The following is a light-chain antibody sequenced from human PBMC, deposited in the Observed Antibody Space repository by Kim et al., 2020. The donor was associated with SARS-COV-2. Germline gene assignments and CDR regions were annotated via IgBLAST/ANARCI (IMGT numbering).Light chain of an antibody. V-gene: IGKV3-20*01. CDR1: QSVSSNY. CDR3: QQYGSSPYT. CDR2: GAS. Sequence: EIVLTQSPGTLSLSPGERASLSCRASQSVSSNYLAWYQQKPGQAPRLLLYGASNRATGIPDRFSGSGSETDFTLTISRLAPEDFAVYYCQQYGSSPYTFGQGTKVDIK. J-gene: IGKJ2*01.